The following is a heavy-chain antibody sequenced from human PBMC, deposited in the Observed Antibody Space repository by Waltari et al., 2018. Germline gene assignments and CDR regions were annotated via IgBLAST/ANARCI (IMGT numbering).Heavy chain of an antibody. V-gene: IGHV1-69*01. CDR1: GGTFSSYA. Sequence: QVQLVQSGAEVKKPGSSVKVSCKASGGTFSSYAISWVRQAPGQGLEWMGGSSPIFGTANYAQKFQCRVTITAEESTSTAYMELSSLRSEDTAVYYCATETTYWGGDCYGMDVWGQGTTVTVSS. J-gene: IGHJ6*02. CDR2: SSPIFGTA. CDR3: ATETTYWGGDCYGMDV. D-gene: IGHD2-21*01.